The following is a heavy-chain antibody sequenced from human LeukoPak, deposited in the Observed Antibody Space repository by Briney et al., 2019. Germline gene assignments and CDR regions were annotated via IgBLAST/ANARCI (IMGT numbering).Heavy chain of an antibody. CDR2: ISGSGGIT. CDR1: GFTFSSYA. J-gene: IGHJ6*03. CDR3: AREGYMDV. V-gene: IGHV3-23*01. Sequence: GGSLRLSCAASGFTFSSYAMTWVRQAPGKGLEWVSAISGSGGITYYADSVKGRFTISRDNAKNTLDLQMNSLRAEDTAVYYCAREGYMDVWGKGTTVTVSS.